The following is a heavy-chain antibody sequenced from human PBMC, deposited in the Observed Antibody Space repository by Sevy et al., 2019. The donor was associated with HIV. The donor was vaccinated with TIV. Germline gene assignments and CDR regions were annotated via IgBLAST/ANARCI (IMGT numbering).Heavy chain of an antibody. Sequence: GGSLRLSCAASGFAFSDAWMTWVRRAPGKGLEWVGRIKNKPDGGTADYAAPVKARFTISRDDSKNTLYLQMNSLKTEDTAVYYCTTDASSHPWYALQYWGQGSLVTVSS. D-gene: IGHD6-13*01. CDR1: GFAFSDAW. CDR3: TTDASSHPWYALQY. J-gene: IGHJ1*01. V-gene: IGHV3-15*01. CDR2: IKNKPDGGTA.